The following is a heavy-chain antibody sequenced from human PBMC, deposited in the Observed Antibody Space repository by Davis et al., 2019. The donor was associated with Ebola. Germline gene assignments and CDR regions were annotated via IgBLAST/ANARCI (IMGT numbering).Heavy chain of an antibody. D-gene: IGHD3-22*01. Sequence: SLKISCAASGFTFDAYAMHWVRQAPGKGLEWVSGISWNSGSIGYADSVKGRFTISRDNAKNSLYLQMNSLRAEDTALYYCANFPDSSEFCCGGWGQGTLVTVSS. CDR1: GFTFDAYA. CDR3: ANFPDSSEFCCGG. CDR2: ISWNSGSI. J-gene: IGHJ4*02. V-gene: IGHV3-9*01.